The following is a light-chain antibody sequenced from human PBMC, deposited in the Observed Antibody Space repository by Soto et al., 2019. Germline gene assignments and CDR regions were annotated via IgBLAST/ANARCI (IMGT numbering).Light chain of an antibody. CDR3: SSCTSTSTIL. CDR1: SSDIGAYNY. CDR2: EVS. J-gene: IGLJ2*01. V-gene: IGLV2-14*01. Sequence: QSALTQPASVSGSPGQSITISCTGTSSDIGAYNYVSWYQHHPGKAPKFMMYEVSYRPSGVSDRFSGSKSGNTASLTISGLQAEDEADYYCSSCTSTSTILFGGGTQLTVL.